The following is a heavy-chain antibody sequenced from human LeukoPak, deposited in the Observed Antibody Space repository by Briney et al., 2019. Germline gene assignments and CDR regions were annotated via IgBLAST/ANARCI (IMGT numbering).Heavy chain of an antibody. CDR3: ARDAGNSGYGCDL. J-gene: IGHJ5*02. CDR1: GFIFSQYS. V-gene: IGHV3-48*01. Sequence: GGSLRLSCAASGFIFSQYSMNWVRQAPGKGLEWVSHIRSSSETFYADSVKGRFTISRDNARNSLYLQMNNLRGEDTAIYYCARDAGNSGYGCDLWGQGTLVTVSS. D-gene: IGHD5-12*01. CDR2: IRSSSET.